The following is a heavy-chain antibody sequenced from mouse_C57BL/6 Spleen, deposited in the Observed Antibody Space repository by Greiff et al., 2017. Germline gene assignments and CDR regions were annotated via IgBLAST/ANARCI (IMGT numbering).Heavy chain of an antibody. D-gene: IGHD2-4*01. CDR3: ARGYYDSYYAMDY. CDR1: GFTFSDYG. Sequence: EVMLVESGGGLVKPGGSLKLSCAASGFTFSDYGMHWVRQAPEKGLEWVAYISIGSSTIYYADTVKGRFTISRDNAKNTLFLQMTSLRSEDTAMYYCARGYYDSYYAMDYWGQGTSVTVSS. CDR2: ISIGSSTI. J-gene: IGHJ4*01. V-gene: IGHV5-17*01.